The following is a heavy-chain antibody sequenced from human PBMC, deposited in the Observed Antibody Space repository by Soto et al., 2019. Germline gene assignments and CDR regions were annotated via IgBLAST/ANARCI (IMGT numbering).Heavy chain of an antibody. CDR2: VTYDGTNK. V-gene: IGHV3-30*18. CDR3: AKWGPYDLSMGY. D-gene: IGHD3-3*01. CDR1: GFTFSNFG. J-gene: IGHJ4*02. Sequence: PGGSLRLSCAASGFTFSNFGMHWVRQAPDTGLDWVAAVTYDGTNKYYADSVKGRFTISKDNSKNTLYLQMNSLRVDDTAVYYCAKWGPYDLSMGYWGQGTLVTVSS.